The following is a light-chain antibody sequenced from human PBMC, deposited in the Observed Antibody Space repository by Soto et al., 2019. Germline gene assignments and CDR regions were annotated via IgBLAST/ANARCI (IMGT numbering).Light chain of an antibody. CDR1: QTISSW. J-gene: IGKJ1*01. CDR2: KAS. V-gene: IGKV1-5*03. CDR3: QQYNSYSVT. Sequence: DIQMTQSPSTLSGSVGDRVTITCRASQTISSWLAWYQQKPGKAPKLLIYKASTLKSGVPSRFSGSGSGTEFTLTISSLQPDDFATYYCQQYNSYSVTFDQGTKVDIK.